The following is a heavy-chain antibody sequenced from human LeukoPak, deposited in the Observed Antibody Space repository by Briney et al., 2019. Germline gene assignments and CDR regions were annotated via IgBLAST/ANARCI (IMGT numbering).Heavy chain of an antibody. V-gene: IGHV3-33*01. D-gene: IGHD3-22*01. Sequence: PGGSVRLSCAASGFTFSSYGMHWVRQAPGKGLEWVAVIWYDGSNKYYADSVKGRFTISRDNSKNTLYLQMNSLRAEDTAVYYCARSYYYDSSHTVDYWGQGTLVTVSS. CDR2: IWYDGSNK. CDR1: GFTFSSYG. J-gene: IGHJ4*02. CDR3: ARSYYYDSSHTVDY.